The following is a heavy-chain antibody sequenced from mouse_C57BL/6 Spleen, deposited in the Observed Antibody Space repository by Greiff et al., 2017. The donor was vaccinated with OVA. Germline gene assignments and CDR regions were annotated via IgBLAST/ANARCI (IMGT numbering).Heavy chain of an antibody. J-gene: IGHJ1*03. Sequence: EVQLQESGGGLVQPGGSMKLSCVASGFTFSNYWMNWVRQSPEKGLEWVAQISLKSDNYATHYEVSVKGRFTNARDESKRSVYLQMNNIRAADTGIYYCTEGWAWYFDVWGTGTTVTVSS. D-gene: IGHD3-3*01. CDR3: TEGWAWYFDV. CDR1: GFTFSNYW. V-gene: IGHV6-3*01. CDR2: ISLKSDNYAT.